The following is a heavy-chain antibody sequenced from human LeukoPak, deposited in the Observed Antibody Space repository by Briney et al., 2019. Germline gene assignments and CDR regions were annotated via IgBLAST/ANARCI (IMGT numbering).Heavy chain of an antibody. CDR3: VRENTVEAFDI. Sequence: PGGSLRLSCAASKLSISIYSMNWVRQAPGKGLEWVSSISGSSRDIYYADSVKGRFTISRDNAKNSLYLQMNSLRAEDTALYYCVRENTVEAFDIWGQGTMVTVSS. D-gene: IGHD4-23*01. CDR2: ISGSSRDI. J-gene: IGHJ3*02. V-gene: IGHV3-21*01. CDR1: KLSISIYS.